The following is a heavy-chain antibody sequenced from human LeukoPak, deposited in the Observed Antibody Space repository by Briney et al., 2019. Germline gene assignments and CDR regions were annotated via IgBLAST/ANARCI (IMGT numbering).Heavy chain of an antibody. V-gene: IGHV4-59*01. D-gene: IGHD4-17*01. Sequence: SETLSLTCTVSGGSISSYYWSWIRQPPGKGLEWIGYIYYSGSTNYNPSLKSRVTISVDTSKNQISLKLSSVTAADTAVYYCARDQGDYGDYDGDNAFDIWGQGTMVTVSS. CDR3: ARDQGDYGDYDGDNAFDI. J-gene: IGHJ3*02. CDR1: GGSISSYY. CDR2: IYYSGST.